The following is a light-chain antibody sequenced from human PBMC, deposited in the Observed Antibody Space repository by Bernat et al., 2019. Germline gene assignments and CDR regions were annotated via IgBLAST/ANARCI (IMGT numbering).Light chain of an antibody. J-gene: IGLJ2*01. V-gene: IGLV3-1*01. CDR2: QDS. CDR1: NLGDKY. Sequence: SYELTQPPSVSVSPGQTASITCSGDNLGDKYACWYQQKPGQSPVLVIYQDSKRPSGIPERFSGSNSGNTATLTISGTQAMDEADYYCQAWDSSTVVFGGGTNLTFL. CDR3: QAWDSSTVV.